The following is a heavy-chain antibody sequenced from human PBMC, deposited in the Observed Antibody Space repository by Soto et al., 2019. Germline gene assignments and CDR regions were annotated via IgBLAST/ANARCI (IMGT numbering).Heavy chain of an antibody. CDR2: IIPMFGTA. CDR3: ASGIQLWLRRINNGYSG. Sequence: QVQLVQSGAEVKKPESSVKVSCKAPGGTFSTYAISWVRQAPGQGLEWMGGIIPMFGTANYAQRFQDRVTITADESTKTVYMELDSLRSQGTAVYFCASGIQLWLRRINNGYSGWGQGTLVTVSS. CDR1: GGTFSTYA. J-gene: IGHJ4*02. V-gene: IGHV1-69*12. D-gene: IGHD5-18*01.